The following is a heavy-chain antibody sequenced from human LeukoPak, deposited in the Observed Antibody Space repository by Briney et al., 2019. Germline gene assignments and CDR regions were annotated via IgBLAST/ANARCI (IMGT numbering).Heavy chain of an antibody. J-gene: IGHJ4*02. Sequence: PSQTLSLTCAVSGGSISSGGYSWSRIRQPPGKGLEWIGYIYHSGSTYYNPSLKSRVTISVDRSKNQFSLKLSSVTAADTAVYYCRGYYYDSSGYFDYWGQGTLVTVSS. V-gene: IGHV4-30-2*01. CDR3: RGYYYDSSGYFDY. CDR1: GGSISSGGYS. D-gene: IGHD3-22*01. CDR2: IYHSGST.